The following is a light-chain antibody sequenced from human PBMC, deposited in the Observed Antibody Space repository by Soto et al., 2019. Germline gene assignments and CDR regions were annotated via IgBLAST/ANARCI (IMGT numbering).Light chain of an antibody. CDR3: CSYAGSYTFV. J-gene: IGLJ1*01. Sequence: SVLTQPASVSGSPGQSIAISCTGTSSDVGAYNYVSWYQQYPGKAPKLMIYGVTNRPSGVSNRFSGSKTGNTASLTISGLQAEDEADYYCCSYAGSYTFVFGSGTKV. CDR2: GVT. CDR1: SSDVGAYNY. V-gene: IGLV2-14*01.